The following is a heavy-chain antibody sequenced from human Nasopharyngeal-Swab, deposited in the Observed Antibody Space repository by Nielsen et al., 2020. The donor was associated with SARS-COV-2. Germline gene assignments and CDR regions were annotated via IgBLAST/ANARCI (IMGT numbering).Heavy chain of an antibody. CDR3: ARGSGSYYYAMDV. CDR2: IYYSGST. D-gene: IGHD6-19*01. J-gene: IGHJ6*02. CDR1: GGSISGYY. V-gene: IGHV4-59*01. Sequence: ESLKIPCPVPGGSISGYYWSWIRQPPGKGLEWIGYIYYSGSTNYNPSLKSRVTISVDTSKTQFSLNLNSVTAADTAVYYCARGSGSYYYAMDVWGQGTTVTVSS.